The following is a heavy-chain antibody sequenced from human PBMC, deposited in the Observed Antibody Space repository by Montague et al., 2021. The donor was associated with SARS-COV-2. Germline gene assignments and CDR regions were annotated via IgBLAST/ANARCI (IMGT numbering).Heavy chain of an antibody. CDR3: ARPLNLYYYGSGSYSSWFDP. CDR1: GGSFSGYY. CDR2: INQSGST. J-gene: IGHJ5*02. V-gene: IGHV4-34*01. Sequence: SETLSLTCAIYGGSFSGYYWSWIRQPPGKGLEWIGEINQSGSTYYNPSLKSRVTISVDTSKNQFSLKLSSVTAADTAVYYCARPLNLYYYGSGSYSSWFDPWGQGTLVTVPS. D-gene: IGHD3-10*01.